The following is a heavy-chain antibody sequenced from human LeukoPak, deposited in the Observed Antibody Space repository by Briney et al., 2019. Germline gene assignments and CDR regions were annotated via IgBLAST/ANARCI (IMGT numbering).Heavy chain of an antibody. CDR3: AKDVWFGELSRYFDY. J-gene: IGHJ4*02. CDR2: ITFSSSII. D-gene: IGHD3-10*01. Sequence: GGSLRLSCAASGFTFSSYSMNWVRQAPGKGLEWVSYITFSSSIIYYADSVKGRFTISRDNAKNSLYLQMNSLRAEDTAVYYCAKDVWFGELSRYFDYWGQGTLVTVSS. CDR1: GFTFSSYS. V-gene: IGHV3-48*01.